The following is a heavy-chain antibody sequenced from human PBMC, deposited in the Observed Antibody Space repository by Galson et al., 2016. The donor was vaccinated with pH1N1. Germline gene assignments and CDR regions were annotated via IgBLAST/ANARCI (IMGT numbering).Heavy chain of an antibody. D-gene: IGHD4-23*01. CDR1: GFIFSNFA. CDR2: ISGGGGST. Sequence: SLRLSCAASGFIFSNFAISWVRQAPGKGLEWISAISGGGGSTYYADSVKGRVTISRDDSKNTLYLQMNSLRAEDTAVCYCARDRLPYGGNTEGIFYYNGMDVWGQGTTVTVSS. V-gene: IGHV3-23*01. J-gene: IGHJ6*02. CDR3: ARDRLPYGGNTEGIFYYNGMDV.